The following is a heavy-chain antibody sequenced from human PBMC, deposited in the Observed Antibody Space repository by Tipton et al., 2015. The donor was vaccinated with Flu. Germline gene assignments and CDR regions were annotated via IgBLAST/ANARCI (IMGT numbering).Heavy chain of an antibody. V-gene: IGHV4-4*07. CDR1: GGSISTYY. CDR2: IYISGFT. J-gene: IGHJ3*02. D-gene: IGHD3-22*01. CDR3: ARGTEYYDTTSPEGAFDI. Sequence: PGLVKPSETLSLTCTVSGGSISTYYWDWIRQPAGKGLEWIGRIYISGFTNYNPSLESRVTMSVDTSKNQFFLKLSSVTAADTAMYYCARGTEYYDTTSPEGAFDIWGQGTMVTVSS.